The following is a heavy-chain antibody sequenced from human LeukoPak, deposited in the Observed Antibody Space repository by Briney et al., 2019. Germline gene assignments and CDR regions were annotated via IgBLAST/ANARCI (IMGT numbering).Heavy chain of an antibody. CDR3: AGTHLRSGWYEDYYYYGMDV. Sequence: SQTLSLTCAISRDSVSSNSAAWNWIRQSPSRGLEWLGRTYYRSKWYNDYAVSVKSRITINPDTSKNQFSLQLNSVTPEDTAVYYCAGTHLRSGWYEDYYYYGMDVWGQGTTVTVSS. J-gene: IGHJ6*02. D-gene: IGHD6-19*01. CDR2: TYYRSKWYN. V-gene: IGHV6-1*01. CDR1: RDSVSSNSAA.